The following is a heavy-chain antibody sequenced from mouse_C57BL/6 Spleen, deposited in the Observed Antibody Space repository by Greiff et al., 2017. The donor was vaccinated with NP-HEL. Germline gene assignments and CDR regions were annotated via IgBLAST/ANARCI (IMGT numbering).Heavy chain of an antibody. J-gene: IGHJ4*01. CDR2: IDPSDSYT. V-gene: IGHV1-50*01. D-gene: IGHD2-4*01. CDR1: GYTFTSYW. CDR3: ASSMITGDMDY. Sequence: VQLQQSGAELVKPGASVKLSCKASGYTFTSYWMQWVKQRPGQGLEWIGEIDPSDSYTNYNQKFKGKATLTVDTSSSTAYMQLSSLTSEDSAVYYCASSMITGDMDYWGQGTSVTVSS.